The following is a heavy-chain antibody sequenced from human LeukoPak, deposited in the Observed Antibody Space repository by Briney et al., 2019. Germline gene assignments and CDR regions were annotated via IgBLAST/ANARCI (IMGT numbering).Heavy chain of an antibody. D-gene: IGHD2-2*03. J-gene: IGHJ4*02. CDR3: ARGLDIVVVPAATVDY. CDR1: GFTFSSYG. CDR2: IWYDGSNK. V-gene: IGHV3-33*01. Sequence: PGRSLRPSCAASGFTFSSYGMHSVRQAPGKWLEWVAAIWYDGSNKYYADSVKGRFTISRDNSKNTLYLQMNSLRAEDTAVYYCARGLDIVVVPAATVDYWGQGTLVTVSS.